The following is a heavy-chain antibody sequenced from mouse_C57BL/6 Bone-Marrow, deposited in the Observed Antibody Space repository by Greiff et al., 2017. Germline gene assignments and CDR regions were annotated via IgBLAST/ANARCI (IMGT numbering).Heavy chain of an antibody. Sequence: VQLQQPGAELVMPGASVKLSCKASGYTFTSYWMHWVKQRPGQGLEWIGEIDPSDSYTNYNQKFKGKATLTADTSSSTAYMQLSSLTSEDSAVYYCARIIYWFAYWGQGTLVTVSA. V-gene: IGHV1-69*01. CDR1: GYTFTSYW. CDR3: ARIIYWFAY. CDR2: IDPSDSYT. J-gene: IGHJ3*01.